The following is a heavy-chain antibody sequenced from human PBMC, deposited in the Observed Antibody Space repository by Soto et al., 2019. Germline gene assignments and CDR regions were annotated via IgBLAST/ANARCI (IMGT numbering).Heavy chain of an antibody. V-gene: IGHV1-46*03. D-gene: IGHD3-10*01. J-gene: IGHJ4*02. CDR2: INPGGGST. CDR1: GYTFTSYY. CDR3: ASAYYYGSGSLIDY. Sequence: QVQLVQSGAEVKKPGASVKVSCKASGYTFTSYYMHWVRQAPGQGLEWMGIINPGGGSTSYAQKVQGRLTMTRDTSTSTLYMELGSLGSEDTAVYYCASAYYYGSGSLIDYWGQGTLVTVCS.